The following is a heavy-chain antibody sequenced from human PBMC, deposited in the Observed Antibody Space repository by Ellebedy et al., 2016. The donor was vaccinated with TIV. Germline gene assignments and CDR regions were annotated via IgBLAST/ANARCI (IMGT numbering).Heavy chain of an antibody. J-gene: IGHJ4*02. CDR1: GFTFSSHE. D-gene: IGHD3-16*01. CDR2: ISSSGNSI. V-gene: IGHV3-48*03. Sequence: GESLKISCAASGFTFSSHEMNWVRQAPGKGLEWVSYISSSGNSIYYADSVKGRFTISRENAKNSLYLQMNSLRAEDTAVYYCARNWGPLWGQGTLITVSS. CDR3: ARNWGPL.